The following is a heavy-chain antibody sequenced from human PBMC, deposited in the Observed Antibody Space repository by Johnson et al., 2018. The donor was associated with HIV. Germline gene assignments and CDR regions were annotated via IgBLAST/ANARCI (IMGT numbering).Heavy chain of an antibody. J-gene: IGHJ3*01. CDR2: ISFDGTKR. V-gene: IGHV3-30*03. Sequence: QVQLVESGGGVVQPGGSLRLSCAASGFTFSSYGMHWVRQAPGKGLEWVAVISFDGTKRYYADSVKGRFTISRDNSKNTLYLQMNSLRLGDTAVYYCAAPEYWGQGTMVTVSS. D-gene: IGHD2/OR15-2a*01. CDR1: GFTFSSYG. CDR3: AAPEY.